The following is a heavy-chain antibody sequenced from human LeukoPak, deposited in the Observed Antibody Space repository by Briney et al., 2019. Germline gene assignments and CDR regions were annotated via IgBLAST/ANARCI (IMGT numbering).Heavy chain of an antibody. CDR1: GFTFSSYS. D-gene: IGHD1-26*01. V-gene: IGHV3-21*01. CDR2: ISSSSSYI. Sequence: GGSLRLSCAASGFTFSSYSMNWVRQAPGKGLEWVSSISSSSSYIYYADSVKGRFTISRDNAKNSLYLQMNSLRAEDTAVYYCARDSVFSSVGAKDYFDYWGQGTLVTVSS. J-gene: IGHJ4*02. CDR3: ARDSVFSSVGAKDYFDY.